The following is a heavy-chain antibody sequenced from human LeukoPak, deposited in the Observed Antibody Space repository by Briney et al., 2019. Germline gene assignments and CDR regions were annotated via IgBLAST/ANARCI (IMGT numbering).Heavy chain of an antibody. Sequence: SETLSLTCAVYGGSFSGYYWSWIRQPPGKGLEWIGEINHSGSTNYNPSLKSRVTISVDTSKNQFSLKLSSVTAADTAVYYCARFVNSYGYFDYWGQGTLVTVSS. V-gene: IGHV4-34*01. D-gene: IGHD5-18*01. CDR1: GGSFSGYY. CDR3: ARFVNSYGYFDY. J-gene: IGHJ4*02. CDR2: INHSGST.